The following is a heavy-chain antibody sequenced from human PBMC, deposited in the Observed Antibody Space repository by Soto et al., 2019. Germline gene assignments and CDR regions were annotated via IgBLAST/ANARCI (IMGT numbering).Heavy chain of an antibody. V-gene: IGHV3-74*01. J-gene: IGHJ5*02. CDR1: GLALSSYW. CDR3: AGGKFSGANTDH. D-gene: IGHD1-26*01. CDR2: INSDGSST. Sequence: EVQLVESGGGLVQPGGSLRLSCAASGLALSSYWMHWVRQAPGKGLVWVSRINSDGSSTSYADSVRGRLTISRDNAKNTLYLQMSSLRAEDTAVYYCAGGKFSGANTDHWGQGTLVTVSS.